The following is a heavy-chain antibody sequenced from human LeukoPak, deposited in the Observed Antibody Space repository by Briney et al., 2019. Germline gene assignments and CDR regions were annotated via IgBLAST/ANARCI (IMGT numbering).Heavy chain of an antibody. Sequence: GGSLRLSCAASGFTFDDYAMHWVRQAPGEGLEWVSGISWNSGSIGYADSVKGRFTISRDNAKNSLYLQMNSLRAEDTALYYCAKGGGYYDSSGEGIHDAFDIWGQGTMVTVSS. V-gene: IGHV3-9*01. CDR2: ISWNSGSI. CDR1: GFTFDDYA. CDR3: AKGGGYYDSSGEGIHDAFDI. J-gene: IGHJ3*02. D-gene: IGHD3-22*01.